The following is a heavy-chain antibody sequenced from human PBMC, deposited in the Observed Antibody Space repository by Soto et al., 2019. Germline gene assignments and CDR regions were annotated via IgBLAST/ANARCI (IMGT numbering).Heavy chain of an antibody. J-gene: IGHJ6*02. Sequence: LALTCTVSGGSISSSSYYWGWIRQPPGKGLEWIGSIYYSGSPYYNPSLKSRVTISVDTSKNQFSLKLSSVTAADTAVYYGYYSNYYYYGMDVWGQGTTVTVSS. CDR1: GGSISSSSYY. CDR3: YYSNYYYYGMDV. V-gene: IGHV4-39*01. CDR2: IYYSGSP. D-gene: IGHD4-4*01.